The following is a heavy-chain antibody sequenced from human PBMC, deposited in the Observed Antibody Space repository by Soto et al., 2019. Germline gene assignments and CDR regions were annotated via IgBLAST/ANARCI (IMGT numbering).Heavy chain of an antibody. D-gene: IGHD3-9*01. Sequence: EVQLLESGGGLVQPGGPLRRSCAAPGFTFSSYAMSWVRQAPGKGLEWVSAISGSGGSTYYADSVKGRFTISRDNSKNTLYLQMNSLRAEDTAVYYCAKDPLGITIFEDYWGQGTLVTVSS. CDR1: GFTFSSYA. CDR2: ISGSGGST. J-gene: IGHJ4*02. V-gene: IGHV3-23*01. CDR3: AKDPLGITIFEDY.